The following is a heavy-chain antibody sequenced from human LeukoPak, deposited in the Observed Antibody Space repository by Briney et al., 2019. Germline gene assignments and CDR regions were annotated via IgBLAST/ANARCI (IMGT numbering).Heavy chain of an antibody. J-gene: IGHJ4*02. CDR3: ARNYGDYSGADY. V-gene: IGHV3-21*01. D-gene: IGHD4-17*01. CDR1: GFTFRSYS. CDR2: ISSSSSYI. Sequence: GGSLRLSCAASGFTFRSYSMNWVRQAPGKGLEWVSSISSSSSYIYYADSVKGRFTISRDNAKNSLYLQMNSLRAEDTAVYYCARNYGDYSGADYWGQGTLVTVSS.